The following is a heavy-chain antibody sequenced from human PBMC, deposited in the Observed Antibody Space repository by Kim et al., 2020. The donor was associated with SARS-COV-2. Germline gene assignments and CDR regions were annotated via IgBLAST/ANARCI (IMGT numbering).Heavy chain of an antibody. CDR1: GFTFSDYY. Sequence: GGSLRLSCAASGFTFSDYYMSWIRQAPGKGLEWLSYISGVNSNTNYADSVKGRFTISRDNAKNSLYLQMNSLRAEDTAVYYCARVSYGSASYYWFAPWGQGALV. D-gene: IGHD3-10*01. J-gene: IGHJ5*02. CDR2: ISGVNSNT. V-gene: IGHV3-11*05. CDR3: ARVSYGSASYYWFAP.